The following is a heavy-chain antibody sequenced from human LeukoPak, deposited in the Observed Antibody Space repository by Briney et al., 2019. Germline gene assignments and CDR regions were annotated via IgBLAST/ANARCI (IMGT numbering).Heavy chain of an antibody. J-gene: IGHJ6*03. CDR1: GFTFSNAW. D-gene: IGHD3-3*01. CDR3: TTSGELRFLEWLPYYYYYMDV. CDR2: IKSKTDGGTT. Sequence: KPGGSLRLSCAASGFTFSNAWMSWVRQAPGKGLEWVGRIKSKTDGGTTDYAAPVKGRFTISRDDSKNTLHLQLKSLKTEDTAGYYCTTSGELRFLEWLPYYYYYMDVWGKETTVTVSS. V-gene: IGHV3-15*01.